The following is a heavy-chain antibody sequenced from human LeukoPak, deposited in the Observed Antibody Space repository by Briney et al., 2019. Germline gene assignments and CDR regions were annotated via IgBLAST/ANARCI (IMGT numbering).Heavy chain of an antibody. CDR1: GGSISSYY. J-gene: IGHJ5*02. D-gene: IGHD6-13*01. CDR2: IYYSGST. Sequence: SETLSLTCTVSGGSISSYYWSWIRQPPGKGLEWIGYIYYSGSTNYNPSLKSRVTISVDTSKNQFSLKLSSVTAADTAVYYRARRTSSSWYNWFDPWGQGTLVTVSS. V-gene: IGHV4-59*08. CDR3: ARRTSSSWYNWFDP.